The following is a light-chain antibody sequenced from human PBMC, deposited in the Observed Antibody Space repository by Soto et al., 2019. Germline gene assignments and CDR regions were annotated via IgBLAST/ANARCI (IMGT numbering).Light chain of an antibody. CDR3: QQLTDWPPQWT. J-gene: IGKJ1*01. V-gene: IGKV3-11*01. CDR2: DAS. Sequence: EVVLTPSPDTLSLPPGEIANLSCRASQSISSYLAWYQQTPGQAPRLLIYDASSRATGIPARFSGSGSGTDFTLTISSLEPEDFAVYYCQQLTDWPPQWTFGQGTKVAIK. CDR1: QSISSY.